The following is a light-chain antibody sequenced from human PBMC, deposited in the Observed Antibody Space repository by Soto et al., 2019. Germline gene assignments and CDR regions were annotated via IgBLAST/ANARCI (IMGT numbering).Light chain of an antibody. V-gene: IGKV2-28*01. CDR2: LGS. CDR1: QSLLHSNGYNY. J-gene: IGKJ1*01. CDR3: MQPLQSWT. Sequence: DIVMTQSPLSLPVTPGEPASISCRSSQSLLHSNGYNYLDWYLQKPGQSPQLLIYLGSNRASGVPDRCRGSGAGTDFTLKISRVEAEDVGVYYCMQPLQSWTFGQGTKVEIK.